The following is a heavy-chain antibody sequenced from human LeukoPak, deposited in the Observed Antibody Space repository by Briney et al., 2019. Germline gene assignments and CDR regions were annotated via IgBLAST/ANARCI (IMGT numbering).Heavy chain of an antibody. CDR1: GGSISRYY. D-gene: IGHD5-18*01. J-gene: IGHJ3*02. CDR2: IYYSGST. V-gene: IGHV4-59*06. Sequence: SETLSLTCTVSGGSISRYYWSWIRQHPGKGLEWIGYIYYSGSTYYNPSLKSRVTISVDTSKNQFSLKLSSVTAADTAVYYCARGRGYSYRAFDIWGQGTMVTVSS. CDR3: ARGRGYSYRAFDI.